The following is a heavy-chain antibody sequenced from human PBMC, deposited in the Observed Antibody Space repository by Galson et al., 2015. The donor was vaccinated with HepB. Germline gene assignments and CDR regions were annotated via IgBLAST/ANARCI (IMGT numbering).Heavy chain of an antibody. J-gene: IGHJ4*02. CDR1: GGTFNNYS. CDR2: IIPVLDIG. Sequence: SVKVSCKVSGGTFNNYSITWVRQAPGQGLEWMGRIIPVLDIGNYAQQFQGRVTVTADKSTTTAHMELSSLRSEDTAVYYCAGSTNYGDYDSRFDFWGQGTLVTVSS. D-gene: IGHD4-17*01. CDR3: AGSTNYGDYDSRFDF. V-gene: IGHV1-69*02.